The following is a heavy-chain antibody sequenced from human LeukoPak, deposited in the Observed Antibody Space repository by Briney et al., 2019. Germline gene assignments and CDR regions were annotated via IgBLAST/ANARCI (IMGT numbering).Heavy chain of an antibody. CDR3: VRRDFDWSLDY. CDR1: GYTFTSYY. Sequence: ASVKVSCKASGYTFTSYYIHWVRQAPGQGLEWMGIISPSGGGTTYAQKFQGRVTMTRDTSTSTVYMELSSLRSEDTAVYYCVRRDFDWSLDYWGQGTLVTVSS. V-gene: IGHV1-46*01. D-gene: IGHD3-9*01. CDR2: ISPSGGGT. J-gene: IGHJ4*02.